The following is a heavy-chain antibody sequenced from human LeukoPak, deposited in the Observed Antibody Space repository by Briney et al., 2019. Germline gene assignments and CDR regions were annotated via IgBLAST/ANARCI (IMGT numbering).Heavy chain of an antibody. CDR3: ASSRVVPADNWFDP. Sequence: PSETLSLTCTVSGGSISSYYWSWIRQPAGKGLEWIGRIYTSGSTNYNPSLKSRVTMSVGTSKNQFSLKLSSVTAADTAVYYCASSRVVPADNWFDPWGQGTLVTVSS. J-gene: IGHJ5*02. D-gene: IGHD2-2*01. CDR2: IYTSGST. CDR1: GGSISSYY. V-gene: IGHV4-4*07.